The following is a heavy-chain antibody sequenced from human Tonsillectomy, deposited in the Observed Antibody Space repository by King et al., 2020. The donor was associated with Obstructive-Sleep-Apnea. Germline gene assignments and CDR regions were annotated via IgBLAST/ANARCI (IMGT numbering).Heavy chain of an antibody. CDR1: GFSLSTIGVG. CDR3: AHRGAAAGYFDY. V-gene: IGHV2-5*02. CDR2: IYLDDDK. D-gene: IGHD6-13*01. J-gene: IGHJ4*02. Sequence: ITLKESGPTLVKPTQTLTLTCIFSGFSLSTIGVGVGWIRQPPGKALAWLALIYLDDDKRYSPSLKSRLTITSNTSKNQVVLTMTNMDPVDTATYYCAHRGAAAGYFDYWGQGTLVTVSS.